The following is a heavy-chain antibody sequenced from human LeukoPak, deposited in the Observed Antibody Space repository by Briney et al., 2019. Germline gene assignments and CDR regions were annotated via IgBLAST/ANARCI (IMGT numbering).Heavy chain of an antibody. CDR2: INHSGTT. CDR1: GFKFSSYW. V-gene: IGHV4-34*01. Sequence: GSLRLTCAASGFKFSSYWMSWIRQPPGKGLEWIGEINHSGTTNYNPSLKSRVTISVDTSKNQFSLRLSSVTAADTAVYYCARETGTTGYWGQGTLVTVSS. CDR3: ARETGTTGY. D-gene: IGHD1-1*01. J-gene: IGHJ4*02.